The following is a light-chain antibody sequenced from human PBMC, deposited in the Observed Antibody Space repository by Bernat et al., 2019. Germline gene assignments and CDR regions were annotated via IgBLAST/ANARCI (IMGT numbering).Light chain of an antibody. Sequence: SYELTQPPSVSVSPGQTARITCSGDALPRQFAYWYQQKSGQAPVLVIYEDVKRPSGIPERFSGSSSGTVATLTISGAQVEDEADYYCYSADNSGSHCVFGGGTGLTVL. CDR3: YSADNSGSHCV. CDR1: ALPRQF. J-gene: IGLJ7*01. V-gene: IGLV3-10*01. CDR2: EDV.